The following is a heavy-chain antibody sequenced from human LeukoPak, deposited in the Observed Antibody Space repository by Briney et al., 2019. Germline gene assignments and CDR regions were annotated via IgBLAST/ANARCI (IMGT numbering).Heavy chain of an antibody. D-gene: IGHD3-22*01. CDR1: GFTFSSYW. CDR2: IKHDGSET. V-gene: IGHV3-7*01. J-gene: IGHJ4*02. CDR3: ARGGYYYSSGYYVNY. Sequence: GGSLRLSCAASGFTFSSYWMSWVRQAPGKGLEWVANIKHDGSETYYVDSVKGRFTISRDNAGNSLYLQMNSLRAEDTAVYYCARGGYYYSSGYYVNYWGQGTLVTVSS.